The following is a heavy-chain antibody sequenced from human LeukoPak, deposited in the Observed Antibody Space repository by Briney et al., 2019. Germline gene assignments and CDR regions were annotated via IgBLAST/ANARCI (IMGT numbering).Heavy chain of an antibody. D-gene: IGHD3-22*01. Sequence: VASVKVSCKAAGYFFTSYDINWVRQATGQGLEWMGWMNPNSGNTGYAQKFQGRVTITRNTSISTVYMELSRLRSEGTAVYYCATEDYYDSGSNDYWGQGTLVTVSS. V-gene: IGHV1-8*03. CDR2: MNPNSGNT. CDR1: GYFFTSYD. J-gene: IGHJ4*02. CDR3: ATEDYYDSGSNDY.